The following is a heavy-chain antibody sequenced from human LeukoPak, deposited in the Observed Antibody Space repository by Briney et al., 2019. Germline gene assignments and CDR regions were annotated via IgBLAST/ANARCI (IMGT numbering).Heavy chain of an antibody. CDR2: IYYSGST. Sequence: PSQTLSLTCTVSGGSISSGDYYWSWIRQPPGKGLEWIGYIYYSGSTYYNPSLKSRVTISVDTSKNQFSLKLSSVTAADTAVYYCARGLNYDSSGYYYYGVDVWGQGTTVTVSS. CDR3: ARGLNYDSSGYYYYGVDV. J-gene: IGHJ6*02. CDR1: GGSISSGDYY. D-gene: IGHD3-22*01. V-gene: IGHV4-30-4*01.